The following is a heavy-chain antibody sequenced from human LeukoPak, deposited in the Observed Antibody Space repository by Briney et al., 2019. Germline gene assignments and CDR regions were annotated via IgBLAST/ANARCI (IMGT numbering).Heavy chain of an antibody. CDR2: ISYDGSNK. CDR1: GFTFSSYA. V-gene: IGHV3-30-3*02. Sequence: GGSLRLSCAASGFTFSSYAMHWVRQAPGKGLEWVAVISYDGSNKYYADSVKGRFTISRDNSKNTLYLQMNSLRAEDTAVYYCAKLVPASYSDYYYYMDGWGKGTTVTVSS. D-gene: IGHD2-2*01. J-gene: IGHJ6*03. CDR3: AKLVPASYSDYYYYMDG.